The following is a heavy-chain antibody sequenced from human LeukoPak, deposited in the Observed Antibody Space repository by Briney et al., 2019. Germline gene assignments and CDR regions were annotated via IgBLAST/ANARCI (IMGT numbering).Heavy chain of an antibody. CDR1: GFTFSDYY. V-gene: IGHV3-11*04. CDR3: ARDGITIFGVVIHAEYFQH. J-gene: IGHJ1*01. Sequence: GGSLRLSCAASGFTFSDYYMSWIRQAPGKGLEWVSYISSSGSTIYYADSVKGRFTISRDNAKNSLYLQMNSLRAEDTAVYYCARDGITIFGVVIHAEYFQHWGQGTLVTVSS. CDR2: ISSSGSTI. D-gene: IGHD3-3*01.